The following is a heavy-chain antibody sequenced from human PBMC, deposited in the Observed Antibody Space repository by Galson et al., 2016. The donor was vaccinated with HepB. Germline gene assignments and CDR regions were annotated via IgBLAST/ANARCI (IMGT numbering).Heavy chain of an antibody. D-gene: IGHD3-22*01. J-gene: IGHJ6*02. Sequence: QSGAEVKKPGQSLKISCKGFGYSFTNYWIGWVRQMPGKGLEWMGIIYPGDSDTTYSPPFQGQVTISADKSISTAYLQWSSLKASDTSMYYCARSNETYYYDRRGYYKYGIDVWGQGTTVTVSS. CDR2: IYPGDSDT. V-gene: IGHV5-51*01. CDR1: GYSFTNYW. CDR3: ARSNETYYYDRRGYYKYGIDV.